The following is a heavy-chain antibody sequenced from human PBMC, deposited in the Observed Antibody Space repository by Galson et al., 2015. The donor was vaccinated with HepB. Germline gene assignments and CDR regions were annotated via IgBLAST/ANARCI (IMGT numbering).Heavy chain of an antibody. J-gene: IGHJ6*02. D-gene: IGHD3-10*01. Sequence: SLRLSCAASGFTFSSYWMSWVRQAPGKGLEWVANIKQDGSEKYYVDSVKGRFTISRDNAKNSLYLQMNSLRAEDTAVYYCARDRFTMVRGQVRYYYGMDVWGQGTTVTVSS. CDR1: GFTFSSYW. V-gene: IGHV3-7*03. CDR3: ARDRFTMVRGQVRYYYGMDV. CDR2: IKQDGSEK.